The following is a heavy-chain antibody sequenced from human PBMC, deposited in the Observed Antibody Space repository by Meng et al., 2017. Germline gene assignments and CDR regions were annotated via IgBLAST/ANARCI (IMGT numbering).Heavy chain of an antibody. Sequence: GESLKISCAASGFTFSSYGMHWVRQAPGKGLEWVAVIWYDGSNKYYADSVKGRFTISRDNSKNTLYLQMNSLRAEDTAVYYCARDPPQINEKDAFDIWGQGTMVTVSS. V-gene: IGHV3-33*01. CDR3: ARDPPQINEKDAFDI. CDR1: GFTFSSYG. D-gene: IGHD1-1*01. CDR2: IWYDGSNK. J-gene: IGHJ3*02.